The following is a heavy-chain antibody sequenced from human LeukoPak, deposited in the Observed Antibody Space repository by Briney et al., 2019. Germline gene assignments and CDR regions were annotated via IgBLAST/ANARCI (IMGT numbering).Heavy chain of an antibody. CDR1: GGSFSNYY. V-gene: IGHV4-34*01. Sequence: SETLSLTCAVYGGSFSNYYWGWIRQPPGKGLEWIGEIDHSGGTNYNPSLKSRVTISIDTSKNQFSLKLTSVTAADTAVYDCARVLEYDFWSGNYSDAFDIWDQGTMVTVSS. D-gene: IGHD3-3*01. CDR3: ARVLEYDFWSGNYSDAFDI. J-gene: IGHJ3*02. CDR2: IDHSGGT.